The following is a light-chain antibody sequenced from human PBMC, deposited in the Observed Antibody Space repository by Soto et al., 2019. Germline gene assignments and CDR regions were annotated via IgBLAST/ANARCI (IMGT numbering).Light chain of an antibody. CDR3: QQLSHWPFN. CDR2: GTS. Sequence: TQAPATLAVSLGERATLSCRASQSFSRNLAWYQQKPDQAHRLLISGTSSRATGIPDRFSGSGAGTDFTLTISSLEPEDFALYSCQQLSHWPFNFGPGTKVDI. V-gene: IGKV3D-11*02. J-gene: IGKJ3*01. CDR1: QSFSRN.